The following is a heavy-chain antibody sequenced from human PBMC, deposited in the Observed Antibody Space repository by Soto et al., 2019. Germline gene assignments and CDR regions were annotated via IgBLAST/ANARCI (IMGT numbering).Heavy chain of an antibody. Sequence: GASVKVSCKASGYTFTSYAMHWVRQAPGQRLEWMGWINAGNGNTKYSQKFQGRVTITRDTSASTAYMELSSLRSEDTAVYYCARDGCSSTSCYPYYYYDYMDVWGKGTTVTVS. V-gene: IGHV1-3*01. CDR3: ARDGCSSTSCYPYYYYDYMDV. CDR2: INAGNGNT. J-gene: IGHJ6*03. CDR1: GYTFTSYA. D-gene: IGHD2-2*01.